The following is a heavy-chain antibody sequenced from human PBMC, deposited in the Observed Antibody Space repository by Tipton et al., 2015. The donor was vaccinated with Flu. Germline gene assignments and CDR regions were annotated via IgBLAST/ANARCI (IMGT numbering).Heavy chain of an antibody. Sequence: QLVQSGAEVKKPGASVKVSCKASGYTFTGYYMHWVRQAPGQGLEWMGWINPNSGGTNYAQKFQGRVTMTRDTSISTAYMELSRRRSDDPAVYSRAVVVVVAATASYTFDYWGQGTLVTVSS. CDR1: GYTFTGYY. V-gene: IGHV1-2*02. D-gene: IGHD2-15*01. J-gene: IGHJ4*02. CDR2: INPNSGGT. CDR3: AVVVVVAATASYTFDY.